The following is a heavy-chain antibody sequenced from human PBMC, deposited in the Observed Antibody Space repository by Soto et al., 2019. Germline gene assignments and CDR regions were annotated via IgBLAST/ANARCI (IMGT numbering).Heavy chain of an antibody. V-gene: IGHV5-51*01. CDR3: ARHGFYGDFSSNYFDP. CDR1: VYTFSNWW. Sequence: GESLKISCKGSVYTFSNWWIAWVRQMPGKGLEYMGIIYPSDSQTRYSPSFQGQVTISADKSINTAYLQWSSLKASGTAIYYCARHGFYGDFSSNYFDPWGQGTLVTVSS. D-gene: IGHD4-17*01. J-gene: IGHJ5*02. CDR2: IYPSDSQT.